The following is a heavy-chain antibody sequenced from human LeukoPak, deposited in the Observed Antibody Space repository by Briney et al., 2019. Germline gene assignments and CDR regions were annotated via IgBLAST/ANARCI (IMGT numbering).Heavy chain of an antibody. CDR2: IYHSGST. D-gene: IGHD2-2*01. V-gene: IGHV4-4*02. CDR1: GGSISSSNW. CDR3: ARLGRDCSSTSCSDY. J-gene: IGHJ4*02. Sequence: PSETLSLTCAVSGGSISSSNWWSWVRQPPGKGLEWIGEIYHSGSTNYNPSLKSRVTISVDKSKNQFSLKLSSVTAADTAVYYCARLGRDCSSTSCSDYWGQGTLVTVSS.